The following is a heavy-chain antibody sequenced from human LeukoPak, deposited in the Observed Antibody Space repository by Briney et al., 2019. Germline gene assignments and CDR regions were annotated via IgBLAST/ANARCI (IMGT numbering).Heavy chain of an antibody. CDR1: GYTFTGYY. D-gene: IGHD3-10*01. Sequence: ASVKVSCKASGYTFTGYYMHWVRQAPGQGLEWMGWINPNSGGTNYAQKLQGRVTMTTDTSTSTAYMELRSLRSDDTAVYYCARESMVRGVMSAFDIWGQGTMVTVSS. V-gene: IGHV1-2*02. CDR3: ARESMVRGVMSAFDI. CDR2: INPNSGGT. J-gene: IGHJ3*02.